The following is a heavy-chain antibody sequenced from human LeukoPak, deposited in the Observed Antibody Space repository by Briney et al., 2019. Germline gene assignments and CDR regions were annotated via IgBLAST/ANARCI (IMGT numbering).Heavy chain of an antibody. J-gene: IGHJ3*02. CDR3: AKSNGYGLIDI. Sequence: KTSETLSLTCAVSGDSIRITNWWSWVRQAPGKGLEWIGEISDTGITKYNPSLKSRVTISLDTSRNQFSLKLNSVTAADTAVYYCAKSNGYGLIDIWGQGTMVTVSS. CDR1: GDSIRITNW. D-gene: IGHD3-10*01. V-gene: IGHV4-4*02. CDR2: ISDTGIT.